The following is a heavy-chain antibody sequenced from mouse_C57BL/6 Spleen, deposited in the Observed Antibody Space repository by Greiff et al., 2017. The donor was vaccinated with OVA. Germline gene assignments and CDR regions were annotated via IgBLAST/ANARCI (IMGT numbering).Heavy chain of an antibody. CDR3: ARAHAMDY. CDR2: ISYDGSN. V-gene: IGHV3-6*01. CDR1: GYSITSGYY. Sequence: EVKLQESGPGLVKPSQSLSLTCSVTGYSITSGYYWNWIRQFPGNKLEWMGYISYDGSNNYNPSLKNRISITRDTSKNQFFLKLNSVTTEDTATYYCARAHAMDYWGQGTSVTVSS. J-gene: IGHJ4*01.